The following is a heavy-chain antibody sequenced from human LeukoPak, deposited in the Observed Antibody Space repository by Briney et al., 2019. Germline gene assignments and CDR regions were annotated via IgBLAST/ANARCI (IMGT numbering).Heavy chain of an antibody. J-gene: IGHJ4*02. CDR3: ARYPASSIAAAGIRS. CDR1: GGSFSGYY. D-gene: IGHD6-13*01. Sequence: SETLSLTCAVYGGSFSGYYWSWIHQPPGKGLEWIGEINHSGSTNYNPSLKSRVTISVDTSKNQFSLKLSSVTAADTAVYYCARYPASSIAAAGIRSWGQGTLVTVSS. V-gene: IGHV4-34*01. CDR2: INHSGST.